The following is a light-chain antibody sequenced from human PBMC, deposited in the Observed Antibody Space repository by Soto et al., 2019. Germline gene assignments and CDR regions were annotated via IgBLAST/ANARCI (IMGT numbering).Light chain of an antibody. J-gene: IGLJ1*01. CDR3: QSYDSSLNYV. CDR2: DNN. CDR1: SXNIGAGYD. Sequence: QSVLAQPPSVSGAPGQRVTISCTGSSXNIGAGYDVHWYQQLPGTAPMLLIYDNNNRPSGVPDRFSGSKSGTSASLAIAGLQAEDEADYYCQSYDSSLNYVLGAGTKVTVL. V-gene: IGLV1-40*01.